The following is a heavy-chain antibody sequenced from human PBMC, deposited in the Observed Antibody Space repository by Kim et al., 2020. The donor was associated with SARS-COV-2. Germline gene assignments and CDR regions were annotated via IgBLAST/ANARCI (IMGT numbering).Heavy chain of an antibody. D-gene: IGHD3-22*01. CDR2: ISYDGSNK. CDR1: GFTFSSYA. CDR3: QNGYDSSD. V-gene: IGHV3-30*04. J-gene: IGHJ4*02. Sequence: GGSLRLSCAASGFTFSSYAMHWVRQAPGKGLEWVAVISYDGSNKYYADSVKGRFTISRDNSKNTLYLQMNSLRAEDTAVYYCQNGYDSSDWGQGTLVTVS.